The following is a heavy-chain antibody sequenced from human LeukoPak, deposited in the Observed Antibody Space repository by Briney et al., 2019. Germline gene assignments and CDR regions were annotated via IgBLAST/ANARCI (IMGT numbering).Heavy chain of an antibody. J-gene: IGHJ5*02. Sequence: SETLSLTCTVSGGSISSYYWSWIRQPAGKGLEWIGRIYISVSTNYNPSLKSRVTISVDKSKNQFSLKLSSVTAADTAVYYCARDLAYCGGDCPFNWFDPWGQGTLASVSS. CDR2: IYISVST. CDR3: ARDLAYCGGDCPFNWFDP. CDR1: GGSISSYY. V-gene: IGHV4-4*07. D-gene: IGHD2-21*02.